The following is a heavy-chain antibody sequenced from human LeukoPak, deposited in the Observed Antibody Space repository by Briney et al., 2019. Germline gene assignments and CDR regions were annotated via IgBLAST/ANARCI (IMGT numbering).Heavy chain of an antibody. Sequence: SETLPLTCTVSGGSISSYYWSWIRQPPGKGLEWIGYIYYSGSTNYNPSLKSRVTISVDTSKNQFSLKLSSVTAADTAVYYCARARTVGYSSSWFYYYYMDVWGKGTTVTVSS. V-gene: IGHV4-59*01. CDR1: GGSISSYY. J-gene: IGHJ6*03. CDR2: IYYSGST. D-gene: IGHD6-13*01. CDR3: ARARTVGYSSSWFYYYYMDV.